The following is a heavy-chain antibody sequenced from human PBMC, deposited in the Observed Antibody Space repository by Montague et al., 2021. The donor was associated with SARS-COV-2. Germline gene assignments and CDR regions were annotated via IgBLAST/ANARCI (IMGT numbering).Heavy chain of an antibody. Sequence: SETLSLTCTVSGDSVSHDFWTWIRHPPGTGLELVGYVYYSRSSSSNPSLWLRVSITVDTSKNQFSLGLSTVTAADTAIYYCLRDPAPVGSGTFYDDWGQGTLVAVSS. V-gene: IGHV4-59*02. CDR2: VYYSRSS. J-gene: IGHJ4*02. D-gene: IGHD1-26*01. CDR3: LRDPAPVGSGTFYDD. CDR1: GDSVSHDF.